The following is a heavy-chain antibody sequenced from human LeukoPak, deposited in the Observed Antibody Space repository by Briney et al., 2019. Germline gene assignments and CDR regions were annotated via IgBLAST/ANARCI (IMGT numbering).Heavy chain of an antibody. CDR2: ISGSGGST. Sequence: GGSLRLSCAASGFTFSSYGMSWVRQAPGKGLEWVSAISGSGGSTYYADSVKGRFTISRDNSKNTLYLQMNSLRAEDTAVYYCAKDHYYDSSGYSNWGQGTLVTVSS. CDR1: GFTFSSYG. D-gene: IGHD3-22*01. J-gene: IGHJ4*02. CDR3: AKDHYYDSSGYSN. V-gene: IGHV3-23*01.